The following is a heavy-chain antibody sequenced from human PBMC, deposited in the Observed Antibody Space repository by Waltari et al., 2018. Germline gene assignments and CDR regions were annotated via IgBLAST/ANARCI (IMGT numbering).Heavy chain of an antibody. J-gene: IGHJ3*02. V-gene: IGHV4-59*01. D-gene: IGHD3-22*01. CDR1: GGSISSYY. CDR3: ARETPSYYYDSSGYSGDAFDI. Sequence: QVQLQESGPGLVKPSETLSLTCTVSGGSISSYYWSWIRQPPGKGLEWIGYIYYSGSPNYHPALRSRVTISVDTSKNQFSLKLSSVTAADTAVYYCARETPSYYYDSSGYSGDAFDIWGQGTMVTVSS. CDR2: IYYSGSP.